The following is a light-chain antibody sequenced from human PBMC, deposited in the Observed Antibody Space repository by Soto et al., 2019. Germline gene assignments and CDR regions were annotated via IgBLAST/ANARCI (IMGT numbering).Light chain of an antibody. CDR2: DAS. CDR1: QSISSW. J-gene: IGKJ1*01. CDR3: QQYNSYPWT. V-gene: IGKV1-5*01. Sequence: DIQMTQSPSTLSASVGDRVTITCRASQSISSWLAWYQQKPGKAPKLLIYDASSLESGVPSRFSGSGSGTEFTLTISSLQPDDFAAYDCQQYNSYPWTFGQGTKVVIK.